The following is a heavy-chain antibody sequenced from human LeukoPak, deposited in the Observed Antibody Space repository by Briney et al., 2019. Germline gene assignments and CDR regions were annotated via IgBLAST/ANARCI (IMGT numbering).Heavy chain of an antibody. Sequence: GGSLRLSCAASGFTFSWYSMDWVRQAPGKGLEWVSSISSGSTYIYYADSVKGRFTISRDDAQNSLYLQMNSLRAEDTALYYCARANTNGYTYGNFDYWGQGALVPVSS. J-gene: IGHJ4*02. CDR1: GFTFSWYS. CDR3: ARANTNGYTYGNFDY. D-gene: IGHD5-18*01. CDR2: ISSGSTYI. V-gene: IGHV3-21*01.